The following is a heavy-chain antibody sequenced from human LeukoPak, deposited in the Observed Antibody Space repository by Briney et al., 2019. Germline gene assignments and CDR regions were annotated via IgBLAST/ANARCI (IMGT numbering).Heavy chain of an antibody. CDR3: ARGDSSGYYIDY. CDR1: GFTFSSYA. V-gene: IGHV3-30-3*01. CDR2: ISYDGSNE. J-gene: IGHJ4*02. D-gene: IGHD3-22*01. Sequence: GGSLRLSCAASGFTFSSYAMHWVRQAPGKGLEWVAVISYDGSNEYYADSVKGRFTFSRDNSKNTLYLQMNSLRADDTAVYYCARGDSSGYYIDYWGQGTLVTVSS.